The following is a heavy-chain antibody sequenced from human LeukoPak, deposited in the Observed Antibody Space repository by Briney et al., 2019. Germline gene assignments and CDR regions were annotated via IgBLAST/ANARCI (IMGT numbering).Heavy chain of an antibody. V-gene: IGHV3-23*01. CDR2: LSGSGGST. Sequence: PGGSLRLSCAASGFTFRTYAMSWVRQAPGKGLEWVSGLSGSGGSTYYADSVKGRFTISRDNSKNTLYLQMNSLRAEDTAVYYCAKAANVGPAAIDYWGQGTLVTVSS. D-gene: IGHD2-2*02. CDR1: GFTFRTYA. CDR3: AKAANVGPAAIDY. J-gene: IGHJ4*02.